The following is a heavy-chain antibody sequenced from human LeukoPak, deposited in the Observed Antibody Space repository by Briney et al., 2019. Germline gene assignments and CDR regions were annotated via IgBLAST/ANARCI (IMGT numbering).Heavy chain of an antibody. CDR1: GFTFSSYG. V-gene: IGHV3-23*01. CDR3: AKGWEFRVVIPAAVS. J-gene: IGHJ5*02. D-gene: IGHD3-3*01. CDR2: ISGSGEST. Sequence: GGSLRLSCAASGFTFSSYGMHWVRQAPGKGLQWVSSISGSGESTYYADSMKSRFTISRDNSKNTLSLQMNSLRAEDTAVYFCAKGWEFRVVIPAAVSWGQGTLVTVSS.